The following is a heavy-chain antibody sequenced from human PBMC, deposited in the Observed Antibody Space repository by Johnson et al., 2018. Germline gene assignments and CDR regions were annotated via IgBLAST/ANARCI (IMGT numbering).Heavy chain of an antibody. V-gene: IGHV3-38*03. CDR1: GFPVSSNE. J-gene: IGHJ6*02. CDR3: ARSHNSASGYDYYHYGVDV. D-gene: IGHD3-3*01. Sequence: VQLVQSGGGLVKPGGSLRLSCAASGFPVSSNEMSWVRQAPGKGLEWVSSISGGSTYYADSRKGRFTISRDNSKNTLYLQMNSLRAEDTAVYYCARSHNSASGYDYYHYGVDVWGQGTTVTVSS. CDR2: ISGGST.